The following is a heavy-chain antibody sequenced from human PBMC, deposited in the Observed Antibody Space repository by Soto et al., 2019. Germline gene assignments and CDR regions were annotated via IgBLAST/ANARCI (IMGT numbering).Heavy chain of an antibody. J-gene: IGHJ4*02. CDR2: ISGDGNDK. Sequence: QVQLVESGGGVVQPGRSLRLSCAASGFIFRNFGMHWVRRAPGKGLEGVAAISGDGNDKYYADSMKGRFTISRDNFNNTLYLQLNSLRPEDTAVYHCVQGASTAHQPLDSWGQGVLVTVSS. CDR3: VQGASTAHQPLDS. V-gene: IGHV3-30*03. D-gene: IGHD1-26*01. CDR1: GFIFRNFG.